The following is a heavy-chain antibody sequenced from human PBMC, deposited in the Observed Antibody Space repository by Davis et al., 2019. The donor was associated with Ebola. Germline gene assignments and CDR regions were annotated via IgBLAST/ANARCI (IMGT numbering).Heavy chain of an antibody. CDR1: GFTFSSYG. CDR3: ARDGTLAPFDY. J-gene: IGHJ4*02. Sequence: GESLKISCAASGFTFSSYGMHWVRQAPGKGLEWVAVIWYDGSNKYYADSVKGRFTISRDNSKNTLYLQMNSLRAEDTAVYYCARDGTLAPFDYWGQGTLVTVSS. CDR2: IWYDGSNK. V-gene: IGHV3-33*08. D-gene: IGHD1-26*01.